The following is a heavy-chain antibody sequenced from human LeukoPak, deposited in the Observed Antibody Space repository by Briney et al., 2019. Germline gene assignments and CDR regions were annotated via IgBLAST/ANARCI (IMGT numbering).Heavy chain of an antibody. CDR1: GYSISSGYY. Sequence: PSETLSLTCTVSGYSISSGYYWGWIRQPPGKGLEWIGSIYHSGSTYYNPSLKSRVTISVDTSKNQFSLKLSSVTAADTAVYYCARVDGEVLWFGELLYNWFDPWGQGTLVTVSS. CDR3: ARVDGEVLWFGELLYNWFDP. J-gene: IGHJ5*02. V-gene: IGHV4-38-2*02. CDR2: IYHSGST. D-gene: IGHD3-10*01.